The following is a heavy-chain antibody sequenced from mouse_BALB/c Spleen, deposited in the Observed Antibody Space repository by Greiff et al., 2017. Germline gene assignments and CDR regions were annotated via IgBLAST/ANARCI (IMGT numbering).Heavy chain of an antibody. V-gene: IGHV1S81*02. Sequence: VQLQQSGAELVKPGASVKLSCKASGYTFTSYYMYWVKQRPGQGLEWIGEINPSNGGTNFNEKFKSKATLTVDKSSSTAYMQLSSLTSEDSAVYYCTATTATIHYAMDYWGQGTSVTVSS. J-gene: IGHJ4*01. CDR2: INPSNGGT. CDR1: GYTFTSYY. CDR3: TATTATIHYAMDY. D-gene: IGHD1-2*01.